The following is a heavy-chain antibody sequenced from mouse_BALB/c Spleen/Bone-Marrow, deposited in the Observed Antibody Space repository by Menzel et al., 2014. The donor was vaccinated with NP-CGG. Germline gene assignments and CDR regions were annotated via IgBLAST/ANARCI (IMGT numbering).Heavy chain of an antibody. CDR3: ARSGKVRNARYY. CDR2: ISGYYGDA. J-gene: IGHJ4*01. Sequence: QVQLQQSGAELVRPGVSVKISCKGSGYTLTDYAIHWVKQSHAKSLEWIGLISGYYGDAIYNQKFTGKATMTVDKSSSTAYMDLARRTSEDSAIYYCARSGKVRNARYYWGQGTSVTVSS. CDR1: GYTLTDYA. D-gene: IGHD2-14*01. V-gene: IGHV1S137*01.